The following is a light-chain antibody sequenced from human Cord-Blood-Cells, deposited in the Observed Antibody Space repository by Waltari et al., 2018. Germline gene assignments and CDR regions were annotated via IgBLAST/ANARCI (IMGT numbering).Light chain of an antibody. CDR3: QELKSYLT. V-gene: IGKV1-9*01. J-gene: IGKJ4*01. CDR2: AAS. CDR1: QGISSY. Sequence: IQLTQSPSSLSASVGDRVTITCRASQGISSYLAWYQQKPGKAPKLLIYAASTLQSGVPSRFSGSGSGTDFTLTIISLQPEEFATYYLQELKSYLTFGGGTKVDIK.